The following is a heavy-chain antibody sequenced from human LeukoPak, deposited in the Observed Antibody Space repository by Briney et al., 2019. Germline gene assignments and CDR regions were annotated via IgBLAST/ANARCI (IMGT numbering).Heavy chain of an antibody. CDR3: ARDLIAAAEEGAFDI. CDR2: FDPEDGET. V-gene: IGHV1-24*01. D-gene: IGHD6-13*01. CDR1: GYTLTELS. J-gene: IGHJ3*02. Sequence: ASEKVSCKVSGYTLTELSMHWVRQAPGKGLEWMGGFDPEDGETIYAQKFQGRVTMTEDTSTDTAYMELSSLRSEDTAVYYCARDLIAAAEEGAFDIWGQGTMVTVSS.